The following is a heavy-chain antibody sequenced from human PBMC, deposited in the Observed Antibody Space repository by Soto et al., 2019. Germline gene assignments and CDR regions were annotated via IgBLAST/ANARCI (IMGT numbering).Heavy chain of an antibody. V-gene: IGHV4-30-4*01. CDR2: IYHTGNT. CDR1: GGSVNTGDNY. CDR3: AREPLDGMDV. Sequence: HVQLHQSGPRLVKPSQTLSLECSVIGGSVNTGDNYWSWVRQSPGRGLEWIGYIYHTGNTCYNPALEKRVTMSVDASKNQFSLTLTSVTAADTAVYFCAREPLDGMDVWGQGTNVTVSS. J-gene: IGHJ6*02.